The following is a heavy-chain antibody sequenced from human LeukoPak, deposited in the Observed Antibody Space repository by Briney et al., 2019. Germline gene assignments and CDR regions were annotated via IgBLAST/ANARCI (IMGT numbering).Heavy chain of an antibody. CDR3: TRAGAEGYCSGGSCYGYYYYYYMDV. Sequence: GGSLRLSCAASGFTFNNAWMNWVRQAPGKGLEWVGRIKSKTDGGTTDYAAPVKGRFTISRDDSKNTLYLQMNSLKTEDTAVYYCTRAGAEGYCSGGSCYGYYYYYYMDVWGRGTTVTVSS. V-gene: IGHV3-15*01. J-gene: IGHJ6*03. CDR2: IKSKTDGGTT. CDR1: GFTFNNAW. D-gene: IGHD2-15*01.